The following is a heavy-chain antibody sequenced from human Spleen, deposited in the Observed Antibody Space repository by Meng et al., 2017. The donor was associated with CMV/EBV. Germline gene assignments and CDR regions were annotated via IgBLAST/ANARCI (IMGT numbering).Heavy chain of an antibody. D-gene: IGHD3-3*01. CDR2: IGASAGGT. J-gene: IGHJ4*02. CDR3: ARDQEGLWWYRNRIQLFDY. V-gene: IGHV3-23*01. CDR1: GLTFSSYG. Sequence: GESLKISCEASGLTFSSYGMSWVRQAPGKGLEWVSAIGASAGGTYYADSVKGRFTISRDNAKNTLYLQMNSLRAEDTAVYYCARDQEGLWWYRNRIQLFDYWGQGTLVTVSS.